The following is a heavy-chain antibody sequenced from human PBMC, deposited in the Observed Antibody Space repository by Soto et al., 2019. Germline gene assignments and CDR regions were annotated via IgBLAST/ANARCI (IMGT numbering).Heavy chain of an antibody. CDR3: AKGPTIFGAVISFDYYYGMYV. D-gene: IGHD3-3*01. CDR2: ISGSGAGT. CDR1: GFTFSTSA. Sequence: GGSLRLSCTASGFTFSTSAMSWVRQAPGRGLEWVSGISGSGAGTYYADSVKGRFSISRDNSKNTLYLQMSGLRAEDAAVYYCAKGPTIFGAVISFDYYYGMYVWGQGTPVTVSS. V-gene: IGHV3-23*01. J-gene: IGHJ6*02.